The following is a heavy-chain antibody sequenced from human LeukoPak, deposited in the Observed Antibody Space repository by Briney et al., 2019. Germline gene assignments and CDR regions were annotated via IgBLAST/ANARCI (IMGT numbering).Heavy chain of an antibody. J-gene: IGHJ4*02. D-gene: IGHD6-19*01. CDR2: ISASDSNT. V-gene: IGHV3-23*01. CDR3: ARDLIPGIAVAGTMSY. CDR1: GFTFSSYA. Sequence: GGSLRLSCVASGFTFSSYAMSWVRQAPGKGLEWVAAISASDSNTYYADSAKGRFTISRDMSKNTLYLQMNSLRAEDTAVYYCARDLIPGIAVAGTMSYWGQGTLVTVSS.